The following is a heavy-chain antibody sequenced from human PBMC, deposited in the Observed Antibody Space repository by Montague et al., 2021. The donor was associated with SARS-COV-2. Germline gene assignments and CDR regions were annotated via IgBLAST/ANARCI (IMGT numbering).Heavy chain of an antibody. CDR1: GGSIGTYY. V-gene: IGHV4-59*01. CDR2: IYYTGST. D-gene: IGHD4-17*01. Sequence: SETLSLTCTVSGGSIGTYYWNWIRQSPGKGLEWLGYIYYTGSTKYSPSLKGRVTTSMDTSRDQLSLRLKSVTAADTAVYYCARDNYGDWGYYGLDVWGQGTTVIVSS. J-gene: IGHJ6*02. CDR3: ARDNYGDWGYYGLDV.